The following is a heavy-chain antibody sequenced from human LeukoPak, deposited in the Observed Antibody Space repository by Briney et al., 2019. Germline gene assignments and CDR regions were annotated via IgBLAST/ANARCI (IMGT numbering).Heavy chain of an antibody. CDR1: GFTFSDYY. CDR3: AREGTAVAYNWFDP. CDR2: ISSSGSTI. V-gene: IGHV3-11*01. D-gene: IGHD6-19*01. J-gene: IGHJ5*02. Sequence: PGGSLRLSCAASGFTFSDYYMSWIRQAPGKGLEWVSYISSSGSTIYYADSVKGRFTISRDNAKNSLYLQMNSLRAEDTAVYHCAREGTAVAYNWFDPWGQGTLVTVSS.